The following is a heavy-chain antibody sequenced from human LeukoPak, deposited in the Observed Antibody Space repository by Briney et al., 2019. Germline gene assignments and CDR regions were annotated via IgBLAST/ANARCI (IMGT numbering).Heavy chain of an antibody. D-gene: IGHD5-24*01. CDR2: IRSKAYSGTT. CDR3: TRGSRDGYNCDY. CDR1: GFTFGDYA. J-gene: IGHJ4*02. V-gene: IGHV3-49*04. Sequence: GGSLRLSCTASGFTFGDYAMSWVRQAPGKGLEWVGFIRSKAYSGTTEYAASVKGRFTISRDDSKSIAYLQMNSLKTEDTAVYYCTRGSRDGYNCDYWGQGTLVTVSS.